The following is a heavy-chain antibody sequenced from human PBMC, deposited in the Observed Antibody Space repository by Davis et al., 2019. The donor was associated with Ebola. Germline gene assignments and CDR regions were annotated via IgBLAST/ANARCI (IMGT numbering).Heavy chain of an antibody. Sequence: MPSETLSLTCAVYGGSFSGYYWSWIRQPPGKGLEWIGEINHSGSTNYNPSLKSQVTISVDTSKNQFSLKLSSVTAADTAVYYCARGIGGLGAWFDPWGQGTLVTVSS. CDR3: ARGIGGLGAWFDP. J-gene: IGHJ5*02. D-gene: IGHD4/OR15-4a*01. CDR1: GGSFSGYY. V-gene: IGHV4-34*01. CDR2: INHSGST.